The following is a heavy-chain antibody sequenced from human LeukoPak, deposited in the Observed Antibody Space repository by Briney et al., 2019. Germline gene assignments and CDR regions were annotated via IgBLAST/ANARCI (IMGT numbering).Heavy chain of an antibody. J-gene: IGHJ4*02. D-gene: IGHD3-3*01. Sequence: ALVKVSCKVSGYTLTELSMHWVRQAPGKGLEWMGGFDPEDGETIYAQKFQGRVTMTEDTSTDTAYMELSSLRSEDTAVYYCATANPVLRFLERRRYFDYWGQGTLVTVSS. CDR1: GYTLTELS. CDR2: FDPEDGET. V-gene: IGHV1-24*01. CDR3: ATANPVLRFLERRRYFDY.